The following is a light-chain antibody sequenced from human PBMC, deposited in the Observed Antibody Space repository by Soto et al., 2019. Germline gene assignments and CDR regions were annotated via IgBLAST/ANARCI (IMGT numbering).Light chain of an antibody. J-gene: IGKJ4*01. CDR2: DAS. Sequence: DIQMTQSPSTLSASVGDRVTITCRANQSISNWLAWYQQRPGKAPNVLIYDASSLQSGVPSGFSGSGYGGEFTLSISNLQPDDLATYYCQQYNSSPLTFGGGTKVEIK. V-gene: IGKV1-5*01. CDR1: QSISNW. CDR3: QQYNSSPLT.